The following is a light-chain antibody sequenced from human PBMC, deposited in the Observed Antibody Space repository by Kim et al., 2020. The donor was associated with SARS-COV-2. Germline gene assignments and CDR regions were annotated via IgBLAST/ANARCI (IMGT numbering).Light chain of an antibody. V-gene: IGLV1-47*01. CDR2: RND. J-gene: IGLJ2*01. CDR1: SSNIGSNP. CDR3: STWDDSLSAVV. Sequence: GQRVTISCSGSSSNIGSNPTFWYQPLPGAAPTLLMYRNDQRRSGVSDRFSGSKSGTSASLAISGLRSEDEANYYCSTWDDSLSAVVFGGGTQLTVL.